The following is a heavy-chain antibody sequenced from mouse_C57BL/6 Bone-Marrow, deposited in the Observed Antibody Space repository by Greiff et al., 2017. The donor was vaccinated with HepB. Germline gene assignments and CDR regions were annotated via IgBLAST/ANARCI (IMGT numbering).Heavy chain of an antibody. CDR2: INPNNGGT. V-gene: IGHV1-26*01. CDR1: GYTFTDYY. D-gene: IGHD3-2*02. Sequence: VQLQQSGPELVKPGASVKISCKASGYTFTDYYMNWVKQSHGKSLEWIGDINPNNGGTSYNQKFKGKATLTVDKSSSTAYMELRSLTSEDSAVYYCARQNGSSGYYFDYWGQGTTLTVSS. J-gene: IGHJ2*01. CDR3: ARQNGSSGYYFDY.